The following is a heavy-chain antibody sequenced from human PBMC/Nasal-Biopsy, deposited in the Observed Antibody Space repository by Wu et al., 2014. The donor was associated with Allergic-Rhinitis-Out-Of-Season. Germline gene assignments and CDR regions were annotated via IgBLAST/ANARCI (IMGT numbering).Heavy chain of an antibody. J-gene: IGHJ6*02. CDR2: ISYDGSNK. CDR3: ARIPGYSSSWYYYGMDV. V-gene: IGHV3-30*03. D-gene: IGHD6-13*01. Sequence: LRLSCAASGFTFSSYGMHWVRQAPGKGLEWVAVISYDGSNKYYADSVKGRFTISRDNSKKMLYLQMNSLRAEDTAVYYCARIPGYSSSWYYYGMDVWGQGTTVTVSS. CDR1: GFTFSSYG.